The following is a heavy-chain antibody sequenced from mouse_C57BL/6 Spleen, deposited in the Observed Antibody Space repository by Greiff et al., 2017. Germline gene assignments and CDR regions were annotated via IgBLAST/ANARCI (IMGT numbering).Heavy chain of an antibody. Sequence: VQLQQSGAELARPGASVKLSCKASGYTFTSYGISWVKQRPGQGLEWIGEIYPRSGNTYYNEKFKGKATLTADKSSSTAYMERRSLTSEDSAVYVCARTLDGYRYFGVWGTGTTVTVSS. J-gene: IGHJ1*03. D-gene: IGHD2-3*01. CDR3: ARTLDGYRYFGV. CDR2: IYPRSGNT. V-gene: IGHV1-81*01. CDR1: GYTFTSYG.